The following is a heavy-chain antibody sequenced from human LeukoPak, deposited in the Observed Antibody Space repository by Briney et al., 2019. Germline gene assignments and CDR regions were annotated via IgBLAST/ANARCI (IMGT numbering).Heavy chain of an antibody. Sequence: GASVKVSCTASGGTFSSYAISWVRQAPGQGLEWMGGIIPISGTANYAQKFQGRVTITADESTSTAYMELSSLRSEDTAVYYCAREPARNPDTYYYDSSGYSSYFDYWGQGTLVTVSS. J-gene: IGHJ4*02. CDR3: AREPARNPDTYYYDSSGYSSYFDY. CDR1: GGTFSSYA. D-gene: IGHD3-22*01. V-gene: IGHV1-69*13. CDR2: IIPISGTA.